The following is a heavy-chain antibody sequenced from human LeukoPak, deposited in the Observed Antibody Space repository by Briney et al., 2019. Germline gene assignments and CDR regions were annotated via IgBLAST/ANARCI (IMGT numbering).Heavy chain of an antibody. D-gene: IGHD6-13*01. CDR2: INHSGST. CDR1: GGSFSGYY. J-gene: IGHJ6*03. CDR3: ARVPPKYSSSSKYYYYYYYMDV. V-gene: IGHV4-34*01. Sequence: SETLSLTCAVYGGSFSGYYWSWIRQPPGKGLEWIGEINHSGSTNYNPSLKSRVTISVDTSKNQFSLKLSSVTAADTAVYYCARVPPKYSSSSKYYYYYYYMDVWGKGTTVTVSS.